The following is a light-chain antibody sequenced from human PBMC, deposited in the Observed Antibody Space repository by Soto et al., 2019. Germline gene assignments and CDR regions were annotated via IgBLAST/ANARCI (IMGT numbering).Light chain of an antibody. CDR2: AAS. CDR1: ESISSW. Sequence: DIPMTQSPSTLSASVGDRVTITCRASESISSWLAWYQQKPGKAPRLLIYAASRLGSGVPSRFSGSGSGTEFTLTISSLQPDDLATYYCQQYYSYSKTFGQGTKVE. CDR3: QQYYSYSKT. J-gene: IGKJ1*01. V-gene: IGKV1-5*01.